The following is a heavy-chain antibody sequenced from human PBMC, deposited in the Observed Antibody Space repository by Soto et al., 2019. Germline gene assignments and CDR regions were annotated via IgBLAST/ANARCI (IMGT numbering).Heavy chain of an antibody. Sequence: PGGSLILSCAASGFTFSSYSMSWVRQAPGKGLEWVSGFRTSGDGGTTYYADSVKGRFTISRDNSKNTLYLQMNSLRAEDTAVYYCAKDPRYCSAGSCYSDYWGQGTLVTVSS. J-gene: IGHJ4*02. CDR3: AKDPRYCSAGSCYSDY. CDR1: GFTFSSYS. V-gene: IGHV3-23*01. D-gene: IGHD2-15*01. CDR2: FRTSGDGGTT.